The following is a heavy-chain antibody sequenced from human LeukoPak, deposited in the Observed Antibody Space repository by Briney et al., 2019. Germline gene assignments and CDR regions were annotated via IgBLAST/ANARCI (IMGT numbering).Heavy chain of an antibody. CDR1: GGSTSSYY. Sequence: PSETLSLTCTVSGGSTSSYYWSWIRQPAGKGLEWIGRIYTSGSTNYNPSLKSRVTMSVDTSKNQFSLKLSSVTAADTAVYYCARGSDKWELRSGFDYWGQGTLVTVSS. CDR2: IYTSGST. V-gene: IGHV4-4*07. CDR3: ARGSDKWELRSGFDY. D-gene: IGHD1-26*01. J-gene: IGHJ4*02.